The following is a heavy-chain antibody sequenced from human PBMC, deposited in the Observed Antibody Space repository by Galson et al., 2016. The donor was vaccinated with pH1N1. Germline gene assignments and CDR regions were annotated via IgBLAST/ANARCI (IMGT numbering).Heavy chain of an antibody. CDR1: GGSMTSGHYY. CDR3: ARDHCSGGSCYSGFDP. CDR2: ISYGGKT. Sequence: TLSLTCTVSGGSMTSGHYYWSWIRQLPDKGLEWIGYISYGGKTYSNPSLKSRLTISVDTSKNQFSLKLNSVTAADTAVYYCARDHCSGGSCYSGFDPWGQGILVTVSS. J-gene: IGHJ5*02. V-gene: IGHV4-31*03. D-gene: IGHD2-15*01.